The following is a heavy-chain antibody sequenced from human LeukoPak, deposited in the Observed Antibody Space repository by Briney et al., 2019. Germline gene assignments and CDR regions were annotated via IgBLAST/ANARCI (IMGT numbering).Heavy chain of an antibody. V-gene: IGHV4-34*01. CDR1: GGSFSGYY. D-gene: IGHD3-10*01. J-gene: IGHJ4*02. CDR3: ARGGRYYYGSGSSPGFDY. Sequence: PSETLSLTCAVYGGSFSGYYWSWIRQPPGKGLEWIGEINHSGSTNYTPSLKSRVTISVDTSKNQFSLKLSSVTAADTAVYYCARGGRYYYGSGSSPGFDYWGQGTLVTVSS. CDR2: INHSGST.